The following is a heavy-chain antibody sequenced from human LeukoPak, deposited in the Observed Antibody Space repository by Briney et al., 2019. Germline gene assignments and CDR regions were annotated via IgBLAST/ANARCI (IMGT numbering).Heavy chain of an antibody. CDR3: ARRDIVAVPAAIIGAFDI. Sequence: PGGSLRLSCAASGFTFISYAMSWVRQAPGKGLEWVSAISGGGGSTYYADSVKGRFTISRDNSKNTLYLQMNSLRAEDTALYYCARRDIVAVPAAIIGAFDIWGQGTMVTVSS. CDR2: ISGGGGST. D-gene: IGHD2-2*02. V-gene: IGHV3-23*01. J-gene: IGHJ3*02. CDR1: GFTFISYA.